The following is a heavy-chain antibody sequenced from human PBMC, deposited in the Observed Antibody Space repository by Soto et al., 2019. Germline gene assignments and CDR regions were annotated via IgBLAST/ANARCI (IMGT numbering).Heavy chain of an antibody. CDR3: TTDPVNIILVVPSSG. CDR2: IKSKTDGGTT. D-gene: IGHD3-22*01. V-gene: IGHV3-15*07. J-gene: IGHJ4*02. CDR1: GFTFSNAW. Sequence: PGGSLRLSCAASGFTFSNAWMNWVRQAPGKGLEWVGRIKSKTDGGTTDYAAPVKGRFTISRDDSKNTLYLQMNSLKTEDTAFFYCTTDPVNIILVVPSSGWGQETLVTSPQ.